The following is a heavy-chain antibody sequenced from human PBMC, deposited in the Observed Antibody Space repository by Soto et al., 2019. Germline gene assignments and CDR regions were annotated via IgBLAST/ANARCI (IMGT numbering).Heavy chain of an antibody. Sequence: GGSLRLSCAASGFTFSSYGMHWVRQAPGKGLEWVAVIWYDGSNKYYADSVKGRFTISRDNSKNTLYLQMNSLRAEDTAVYYCARLPLNGYDFSPENFPFDYWGQGTLVTVSS. V-gene: IGHV3-33*01. J-gene: IGHJ4*02. CDR1: GFTFSSYG. CDR3: ARLPLNGYDFSPENFPFDY. CDR2: IWYDGSNK. D-gene: IGHD5-12*01.